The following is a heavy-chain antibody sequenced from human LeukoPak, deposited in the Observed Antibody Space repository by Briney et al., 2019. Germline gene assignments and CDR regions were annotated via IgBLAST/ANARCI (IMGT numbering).Heavy chain of an antibody. J-gene: IGHJ4*02. CDR3: ARVGYYDFWSGYPYYFDY. V-gene: IGHV3-66*01. Sequence: PGGSLRLSCAASGFTFSSCAMSWVRQAPGKGLEWVSVIYSGGSTYYADSVKGRFTISRDNSKNTLYLQMNSLRAEDTAVYYCARVGYYDFWSGYPYYFDYWGQGTLVTVSS. D-gene: IGHD3-3*01. CDR1: GFTFSSCA. CDR2: IYSGGST.